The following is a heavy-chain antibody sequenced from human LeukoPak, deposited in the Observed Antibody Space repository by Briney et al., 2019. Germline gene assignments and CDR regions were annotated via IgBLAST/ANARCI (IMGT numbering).Heavy chain of an antibody. CDR2: IRSSGTT. CDR1: GFTFGTHT. J-gene: IGHJ5*02. V-gene: IGHV3-49*03. D-gene: IGHD3-16*01. Sequence: GGSLSLSCTPSGFTFGTHTMHWFRQAPGKGLQWIGFIRSSGTTQYAASVKGRFTISRDDSKSIAYLQMNSLKTEDTAVYYCTRDRFYVWFDPWGQGTLVTVSP. CDR3: TRDRFYVWFDP.